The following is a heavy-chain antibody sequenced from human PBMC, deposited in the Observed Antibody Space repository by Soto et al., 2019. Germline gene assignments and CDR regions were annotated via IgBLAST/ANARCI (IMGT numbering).Heavy chain of an antibody. V-gene: IGHV4-61*01. J-gene: IGHJ6*02. Sequence: SEPLSPTLTLSRDSVTTCSHSSSSIPQPQRTGLEYIGYTFYSENTSYHPSLKSRVTISVDTSKNQFSLKLSSVTAAHTALYYCARVPVEMATIGYYYPYGVDVWGQGTTVT. CDR1: RDSVTTCSHS. D-gene: IGHD5-12*01. CDR3: ARVPVEMATIGYYYPYGVDV. CDR2: TFYSENT.